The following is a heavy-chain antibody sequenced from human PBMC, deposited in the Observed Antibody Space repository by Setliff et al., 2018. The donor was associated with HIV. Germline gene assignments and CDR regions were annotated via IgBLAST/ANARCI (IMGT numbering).Heavy chain of an antibody. CDR1: GYSFTNYW. CDR3: ARHRHSSSFLIENFDS. Sequence: GESLKISCKGSGYSFTNYWIGWVRQMPGKGLEWMGAIYPGESETRYGPSFQGQVTISADKSINTAYVQWSSLKASDTAMHYCARHRHSSSFLIENFDSWGQGTLVTVSS. D-gene: IGHD6-6*01. V-gene: IGHV5-51*01. CDR2: IYPGESET. J-gene: IGHJ4*02.